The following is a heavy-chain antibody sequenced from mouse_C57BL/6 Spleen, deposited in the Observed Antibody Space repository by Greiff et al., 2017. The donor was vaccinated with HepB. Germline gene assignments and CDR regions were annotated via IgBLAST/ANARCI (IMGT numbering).Heavy chain of an antibody. CDR3: GRWLLRKDYFDY. J-gene: IGHJ2*01. CDR1: GYTFTDYN. V-gene: IGHV1-22*01. D-gene: IGHD2-3*01. Sequence: EVQLQQSGPELVKPGASVKMSCKASGYTFTDYNMHWVKQSPGKSLEWIGYINPNNGGTSYNQKFKGKATLTVNKSSSTAYMELRSLTSEESAVYYCGRWLLRKDYFDYWGQGTTLTVSS. CDR2: INPNNGGT.